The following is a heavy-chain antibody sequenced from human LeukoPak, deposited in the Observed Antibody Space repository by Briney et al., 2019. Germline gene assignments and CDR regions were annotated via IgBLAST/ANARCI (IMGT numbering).Heavy chain of an antibody. J-gene: IGHJ5*02. CDR3: ARNEQQLVLGNWFDP. V-gene: IGHV1-2*02. D-gene: IGHD6-13*01. CDR2: INPNRGGT. CDR1: GYTFTGYY. Sequence: ASVKVSCKASGYTFTGYYMHWVRQAPGQGLEWMGWINPNRGGTNYAQKFQGRVTMTRDTSISTAYMELSRLRSDDTAVYYCARNEQQLVLGNWFDPWGQGTLVTVSS.